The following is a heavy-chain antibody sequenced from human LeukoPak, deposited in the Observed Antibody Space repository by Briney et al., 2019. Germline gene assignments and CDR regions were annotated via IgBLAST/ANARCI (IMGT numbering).Heavy chain of an antibody. CDR3: ARNMTTIRGGGFDI. V-gene: IGHV4-38-2*01. J-gene: IGHJ3*02. Sequence: SGTLSLTCAVSGYSINSAYYWGWIRQPPGKGLEWIGSIYHSGSTYYNPSLKSRVSISVDTSKNQFSLKLNSVTAADTAVYYCARNMTTIRGGGFDIWGQGTMVTVSS. D-gene: IGHD4-11*01. CDR2: IYHSGST. CDR1: GYSINSAYY.